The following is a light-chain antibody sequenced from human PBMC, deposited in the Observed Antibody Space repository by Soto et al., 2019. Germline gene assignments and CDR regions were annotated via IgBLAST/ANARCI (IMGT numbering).Light chain of an antibody. J-gene: IGLJ3*02. CDR2: EVS. CDR1: SSDVGGYNY. V-gene: IGLV2-8*01. CDR3: SSHAGIINVV. Sequence: QSALTQPASVSGSPGQSITISCTGTSSDVGGYNYVSWYQQYPGKAPKLMIYEVSNRPSGVPDRFSGSKSGNTASLTVSGLLAEDEADYYCSSHAGIINVVFGGGTKLTVL.